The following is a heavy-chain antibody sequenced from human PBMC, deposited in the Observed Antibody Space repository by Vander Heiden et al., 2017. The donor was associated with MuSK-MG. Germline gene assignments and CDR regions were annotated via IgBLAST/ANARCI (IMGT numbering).Heavy chain of an antibody. CDR1: GFTFPSSA. V-gene: IGHV1-58*01. D-gene: IGHD3-22*01. CDR2: IVVGSGNT. J-gene: IGHJ4*02. Sequence: QMQLVQSGPEVKKPGTSVKVSCKASGFTFPSSAVQWVRQARGQRLEWIGWIVVGSGNTNYAQKFQERVTITRDMSTSTAYMELSSLRSEDTAVYYCAADYYDSSGYYPPDFDYWGQGTLVTVSS. CDR3: AADYYDSSGYYPPDFDY.